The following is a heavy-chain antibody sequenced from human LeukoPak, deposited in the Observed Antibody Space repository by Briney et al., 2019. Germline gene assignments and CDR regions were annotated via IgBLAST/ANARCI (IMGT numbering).Heavy chain of an antibody. CDR3: ARDLPAAIRDPYFDY. Sequence: GGSLRLSCAASGFTFSGYSMNWVRQAPGKGLEWVSSISSSSSYTYYADSVKGRFTIYRDNAKNSLYLQMNSLGAEDTAVYYCARDLPAAIRDPYFDYWGQGTLLTVSS. CDR1: GFTFSGYS. CDR2: ISSSSSYT. D-gene: IGHD2-2*02. J-gene: IGHJ4*02. V-gene: IGHV3-21*01.